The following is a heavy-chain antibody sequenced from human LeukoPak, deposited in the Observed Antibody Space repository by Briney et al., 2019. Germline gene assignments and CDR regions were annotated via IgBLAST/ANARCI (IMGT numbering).Heavy chain of an antibody. CDR2: ISSDGRIT. CDR1: GCTFSSYA. J-gene: IGHJ5*02. CDR3: ARVSGWYWFDQ. Sequence: GGSLRLSCEGSGCTFSSYAMHWVRRAPGKGLEYVAAISSDGRITYYANFVKGRFTISRDNSKNTLYLQMGSLRTEDMAVYYCARVSGWYWFDQWGQGTLVTVSS. D-gene: IGHD6-19*01. V-gene: IGHV3-64*01.